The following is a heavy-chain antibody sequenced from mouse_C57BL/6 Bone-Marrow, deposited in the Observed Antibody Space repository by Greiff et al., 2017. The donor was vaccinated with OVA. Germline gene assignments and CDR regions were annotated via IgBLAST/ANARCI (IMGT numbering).Heavy chain of an antibody. CDR3: ARHEDREYYYGSSYGFAY. D-gene: IGHD1-1*01. CDR2: FYPGSGSI. CDR1: GYTFTEYT. V-gene: IGHV1-62-2*01. Sequence: VQLQESGAELVKPGASVKLSCKASGYTFTEYTIHWVKQRSGQGLEWIGWFYPGSGSIKYNEKFKDKATLTADKSSSTVYMELSRLTSEDSAVYFCARHEDREYYYGSSYGFAYWGQGTLVTVSA. J-gene: IGHJ3*01.